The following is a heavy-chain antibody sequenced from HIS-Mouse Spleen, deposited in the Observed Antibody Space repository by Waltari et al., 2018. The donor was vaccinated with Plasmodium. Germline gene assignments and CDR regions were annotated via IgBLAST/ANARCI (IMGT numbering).Heavy chain of an antibody. J-gene: IGHJ4*02. CDR3: AKILSYSSSPEDY. Sequence: QVQLVESGGGVVQPGRSLRLSCAASGFTFSSYGMNWVRQAPGKGVGGVAVISYDGSNKYYADAVKGRFTISRDNSKNTLYLQMNSLRAEDTAVYYCAKILSYSSSPEDYWGQGTLVTVSS. D-gene: IGHD6-6*01. V-gene: IGHV3-30*18. CDR2: ISYDGSNK. CDR1: GFTFSSYG.